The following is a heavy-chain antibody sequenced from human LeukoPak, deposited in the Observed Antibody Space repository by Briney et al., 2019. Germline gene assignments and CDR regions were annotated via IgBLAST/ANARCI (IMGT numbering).Heavy chain of an antibody. V-gene: IGHV1-69*05. CDR3: ARDRSIVVPADYAYYYYMDV. D-gene: IGHD2-2*01. J-gene: IGHJ6*03. CDR1: GGTFSSYA. Sequence: SVKVSCKASGGTFSSYAISWVRQAPGQGLEWMGGIIPIFGTANYAQKFQGRVTINTDESTSTAYMELSSLRSEQTAVYYCARDRSIVVPADYAYYYYMDVWGKGTTVTVSS. CDR2: IIPIFGTA.